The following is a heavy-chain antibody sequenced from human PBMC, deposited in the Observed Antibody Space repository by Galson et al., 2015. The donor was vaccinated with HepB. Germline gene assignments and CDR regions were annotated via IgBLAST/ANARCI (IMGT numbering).Heavy chain of an antibody. CDR3: AKEQKKSITFRSEFDY. Sequence: SLRLSCAASGFTFSSYAMSWVRQAPGKGLEWVSAISGSGGSTYYADSVKGRFTISRDNSKNTLYLQMNSLRAEDTAVYYCAKEQKKSITFRSEFDYWGQGTLVTVSS. J-gene: IGHJ4*02. CDR1: GFTFSSYA. CDR2: ISGSGGST. V-gene: IGHV3-23*01. D-gene: IGHD3-10*01.